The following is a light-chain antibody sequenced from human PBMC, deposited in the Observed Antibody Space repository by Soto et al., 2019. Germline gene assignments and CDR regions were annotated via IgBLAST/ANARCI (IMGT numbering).Light chain of an antibody. CDR2: GAS. V-gene: IGKV3D-15*01. CDR1: QSVSSH. CDR3: QHYVYPQWT. Sequence: EVVITRCPATLSVSPVERATLSCRASQSVSSHLAWYQQKPGQAPRLLIYGASTRATGTPDRFSGSGSGTEFTLTIRRLEPEDFAVYFCQHYVYPQWTFGPGTKVDIK. J-gene: IGKJ1*01.